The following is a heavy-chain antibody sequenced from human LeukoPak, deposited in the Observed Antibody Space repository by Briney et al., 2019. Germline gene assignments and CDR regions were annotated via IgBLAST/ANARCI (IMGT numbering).Heavy chain of an antibody. Sequence: GGSLRLSCAASGFTFSSYAMSWVRQAPGKGLEWVSAISGSGGSTYYADSVKGGFTISRDNSKNTLYLQMNSLRAEDTAVYYCAKDSSGWYYFDYWGQGTLVTVSS. CDR2: ISGSGGST. D-gene: IGHD6-19*01. CDR3: AKDSSGWYYFDY. V-gene: IGHV3-23*01. CDR1: GFTFSSYA. J-gene: IGHJ4*02.